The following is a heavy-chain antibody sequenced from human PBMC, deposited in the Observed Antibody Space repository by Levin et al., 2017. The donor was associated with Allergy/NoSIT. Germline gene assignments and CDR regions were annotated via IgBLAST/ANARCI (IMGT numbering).Heavy chain of an antibody. D-gene: IGHD5-18*01. Sequence: GGSLRLSCAASGFTFSSYAMSWVRQAPGKGLEWVSAISGSGGSTYYADSVKGRFTISRDNSKNTLYLQMNSLRAEDTAVYYCAKDRGLITPAHLGYSYGSTDAFDSWGQGTMVTVSS. V-gene: IGHV3-23*01. CDR2: ISGSGGST. J-gene: IGHJ3*02. CDR1: GFTFSSYA. CDR3: AKDRGLITPAHLGYSYGSTDAFDS.